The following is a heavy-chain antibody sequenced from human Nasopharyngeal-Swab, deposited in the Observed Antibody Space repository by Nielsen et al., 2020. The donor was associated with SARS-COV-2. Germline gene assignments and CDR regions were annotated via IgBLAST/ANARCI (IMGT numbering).Heavy chain of an antibody. J-gene: IGHJ2*01. CDR3: ARLGWPGVHWDFDL. CDR2: IYYSGST. CDR1: GGSISSYY. V-gene: IGHV4-59*08. D-gene: IGHD6-19*01. Sequence: SETLSLTCTVSGGSISSYYWSWIRQPPGKGLEWIGYIYYSGSTNYNPSLKSRVTISVDTSKNQFSLKLSSVTAADTAVYYCARLGWPGVHWDFDLWGRGTLVTVSS.